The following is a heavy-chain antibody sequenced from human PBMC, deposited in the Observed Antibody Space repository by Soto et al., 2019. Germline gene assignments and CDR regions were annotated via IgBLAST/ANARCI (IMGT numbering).Heavy chain of an antibody. CDR2: IKSDIHGGKT. CDR3: TTGEY. CDR1: GFNVKDDW. D-gene: IGHD1-26*01. J-gene: IGHJ4*02. Sequence: EVQLVESGGALVKPGESLRLSCAASGFNVKDDWMAWVRQAPGKGLEWLTKIKSDIHGGKTDYAAPVKERFTMSRDASKNTVDLQMNSLKSDDTALYYCTTGEYWGQGVLVTVSS. V-gene: IGHV3-15*02.